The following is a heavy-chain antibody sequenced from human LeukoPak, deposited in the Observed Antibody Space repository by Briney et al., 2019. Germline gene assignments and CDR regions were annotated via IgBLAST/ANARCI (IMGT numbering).Heavy chain of an antibody. J-gene: IGHJ4*02. CDR3: AKDQTSSGYFDY. CDR1: GFTFNNYA. V-gene: IGHV3-23*01. D-gene: IGHD3-10*01. Sequence: GGSLRLSCAASGFTFNNYAMSWVRQAPGKGLEWVAAISGNGGRTYYTDSVKGRFTISRDNPKNTLYLLMNSLSAEDKALYYCAKDQTSSGYFDYWGQGTLVTVSS. CDR2: ISGNGGRT.